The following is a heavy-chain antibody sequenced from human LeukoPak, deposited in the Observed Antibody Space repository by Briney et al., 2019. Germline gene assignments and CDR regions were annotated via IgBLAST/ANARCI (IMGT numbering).Heavy chain of an antibody. Sequence: GGSLRLSCAASGFTFSSYGMHWVRQAPGKGLEWVAVISYDGSNKYYADSVKGRFTISRDNSKNTLYLQMNSLRAEDTALYYCAKDHLPGIVVADRDYWGQGTLVTVSS. J-gene: IGHJ4*02. CDR3: AKDHLPGIVVADRDY. V-gene: IGHV3-30*18. CDR1: GFTFSSYG. CDR2: ISYDGSNK. D-gene: IGHD6-19*01.